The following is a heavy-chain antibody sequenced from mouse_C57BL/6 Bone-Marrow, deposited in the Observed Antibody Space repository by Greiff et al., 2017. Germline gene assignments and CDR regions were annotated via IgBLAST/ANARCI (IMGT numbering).Heavy chain of an antibody. CDR2: IHPSDSDT. CDR1: GYTFTSYW. CDR3: AIHPHYYGSYYFDY. D-gene: IGHD1-1*01. Sequence: QVQLQQPGAELVKPGASVKVSCTASGYTFTSYWMHWVKQRPGQGLEWIGRIHPSDSDTNYNQKFKGKATLSVDKSSSTAYMQLSSLTSEDSAVYYCAIHPHYYGSYYFDYWGQGTTLTVSS. V-gene: IGHV1-74*01. J-gene: IGHJ2*01.